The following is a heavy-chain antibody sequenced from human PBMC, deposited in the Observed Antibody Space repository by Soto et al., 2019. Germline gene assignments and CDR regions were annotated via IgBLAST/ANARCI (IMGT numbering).Heavy chain of an antibody. CDR2: ISPPGGTT. Sequence: PGGSLRLSCVASGFTFSRFAMSWVRQAPGKGLEWVSTISPPGGTTFYADSARGRFTISRDNSKNTLYRELNSLRAEDTAIYYCAKDLTPIQLWPSSFDFWGQGTLVTVSS. CDR1: GFTFSRFA. V-gene: IGHV3-23*01. CDR3: AKDLTPIQLWPSSFDF. D-gene: IGHD5-18*01. J-gene: IGHJ4*02.